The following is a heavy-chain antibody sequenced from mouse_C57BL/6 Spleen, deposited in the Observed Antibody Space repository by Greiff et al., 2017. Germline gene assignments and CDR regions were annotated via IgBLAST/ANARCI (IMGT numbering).Heavy chain of an antibody. CDR3: ARYWGGTDCSMDY. CDR1: GFTFTDYY. J-gene: IGHJ4*01. D-gene: IGHD4-1*01. V-gene: IGHV7-3*01. CDR2: IRNKANGYTT. Sequence: EVKLMESGGGLVQPGGSLSLSCAASGFTFTDYYMSWVRQPPGKALEWLGFIRNKANGYTTEYSASVKGRFTISRDNSQSILYLQMNALRAEDSATYYCARYWGGTDCSMDYWGQGTSVTVSS.